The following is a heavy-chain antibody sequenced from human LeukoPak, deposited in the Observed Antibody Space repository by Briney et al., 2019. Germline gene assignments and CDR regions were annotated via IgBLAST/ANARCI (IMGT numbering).Heavy chain of an antibody. V-gene: IGHV1-69*01. J-gene: IGHJ4*02. D-gene: IGHD3-22*01. CDR3: ARGAYYYDSSGYYAS. CDR2: IIPIFGTA. CDR1: GGTFSSYA. Sequence: SVKVSCKASGGTFSSYAISWVRQAPGPGLEWMGGIIPIFGTANYAQKFQGRVTITADESTSTAYMELSSLRSEDTAVYYCARGAYYYDSSGYYASWGQGTLVTVSS.